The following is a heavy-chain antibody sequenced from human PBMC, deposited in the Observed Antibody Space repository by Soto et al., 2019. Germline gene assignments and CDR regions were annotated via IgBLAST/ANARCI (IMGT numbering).Heavy chain of an antibody. Sequence: PSETLSLTCAVSGDSLSTNKWWSWVRQPPGRGLEWIGEIHHNGNTNYNPSLKSRVTMSVDKSKNQFSLMMSSVVAADTAMYYCARDVAVPGETDRFDFWGQGALVTVSS. D-gene: IGHD6-19*01. CDR3: ARDVAVPGETDRFDF. V-gene: IGHV4-4*02. J-gene: IGHJ4*02. CDR2: IHHNGNT. CDR1: GDSLSTNKW.